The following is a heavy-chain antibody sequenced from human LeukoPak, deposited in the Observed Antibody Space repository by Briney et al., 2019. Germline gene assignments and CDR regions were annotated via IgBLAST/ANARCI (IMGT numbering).Heavy chain of an antibody. Sequence: GASVKVSCKASEYTFSAYYIHWLRQAPGQGLEWMGWINVNSGDTNSAPNFQGRVTLTRDMSSNTAYMEVTKLTLDDTAVFYCARDGGLDFWGQGTLVTVSS. J-gene: IGHJ4*02. CDR1: EYTFSAYY. V-gene: IGHV1-2*02. D-gene: IGHD2-15*01. CDR3: ARDGGLDF. CDR2: INVNSGDT.